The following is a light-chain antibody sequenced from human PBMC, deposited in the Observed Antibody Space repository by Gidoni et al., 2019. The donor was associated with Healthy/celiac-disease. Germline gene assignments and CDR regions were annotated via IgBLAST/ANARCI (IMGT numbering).Light chain of an antibody. Sequence: EIVMTQSPATLSVSPGERATLSCRASQSVSSNLAWYQQKPGQAPRLLIYGASTRATVIPARFSGSGSWTEFTLTISSLQSEDFAVYYCHQYNNWLYTFXQXTKLEIK. J-gene: IGKJ2*01. V-gene: IGKV3-15*01. CDR1: QSVSSN. CDR2: GAS. CDR3: HQYNNWLYT.